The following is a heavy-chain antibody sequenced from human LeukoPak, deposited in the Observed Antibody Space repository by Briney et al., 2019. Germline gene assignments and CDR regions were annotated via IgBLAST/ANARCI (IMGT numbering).Heavy chain of an antibody. Sequence: GGSLRLSCAVWGHIYKSSYMQWARQAPGRGLEGVSRVNTDGGSTTYADFVKGRFTISRDNAKNTLYLQMNSLRVEATAVYYCRRGEGYGNPYWGQGTLVTVSS. CDR1: GHIYKSSY. V-gene: IGHV3-74*01. D-gene: IGHD5-24*01. J-gene: IGHJ4*02. CDR3: RRGEGYGNPY. CDR2: VNTDGGST.